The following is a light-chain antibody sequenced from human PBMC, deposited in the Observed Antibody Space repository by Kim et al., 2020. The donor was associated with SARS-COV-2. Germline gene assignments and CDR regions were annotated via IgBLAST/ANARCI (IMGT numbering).Light chain of an antibody. V-gene: IGLV3-21*04. J-gene: IGLJ2*01. CDR1: NIGSKS. Sequence: APGKTARITGGGTNIGSKSVHWYQQKPGQAPVLVIYYDSDRPSGIPERFSGSNSGNTATLTISRVEAGDEADYYCQVWDNSSDHVVFGGGTKVTVL. CDR2: YDS. CDR3: QVWDNSSDHVV.